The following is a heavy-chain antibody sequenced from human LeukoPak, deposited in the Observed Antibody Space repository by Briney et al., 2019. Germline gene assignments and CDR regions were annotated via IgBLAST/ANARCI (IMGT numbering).Heavy chain of an antibody. CDR2: IYHSGST. J-gene: IGHJ5*02. V-gene: IGHV4-4*02. Sequence: PSETLSLTYAVSGGSISSSHWWRLVRQPPGKGLEWIGEIYHSGSTNYNPSLKSRVTISVDKSKNQFSLKLSSVTAADTAVYYCARDPLYCSSTSCYSAQWWFDPWGQGTLVTVSS. CDR1: GGSISSSHW. CDR3: ARDPLYCSSTSCYSAQWWFDP. D-gene: IGHD2-2*01.